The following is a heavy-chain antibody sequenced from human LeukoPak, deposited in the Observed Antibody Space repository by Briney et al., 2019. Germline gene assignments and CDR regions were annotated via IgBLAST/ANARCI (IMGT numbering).Heavy chain of an antibody. CDR1: GGSISNINYY. J-gene: IGHJ5*02. D-gene: IGHD2-8*02. Sequence: PSETLSLTCSISGGSISNINYYWGRIRQPPGKGLDWVGSIYYSGRTYYNPSLKSRVTISVDTSKNQFSLKLSSVTAADTAFYYCARHINRLTESQNWFDPWGQGTLVTVSS. CDR3: ARHINRLTESQNWFDP. CDR2: IYYSGRT. V-gene: IGHV4-39*01.